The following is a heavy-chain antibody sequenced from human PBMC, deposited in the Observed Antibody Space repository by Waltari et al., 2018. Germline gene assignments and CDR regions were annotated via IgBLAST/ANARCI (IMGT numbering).Heavy chain of an antibody. D-gene: IGHD3-9*01. CDR3: ARDLGGFNHFDWFLSI. V-gene: IGHV4-59*11. CDR1: GDSINNHH. J-gene: IGHJ3*02. Sequence: QVQLQESGPGLVKPSETLSLTCTVSGDSINNHHWAWIRQPPGKGLEWIGDAYYTGRTNYDTSLRSRLTRSVDTSKNQFSLNLNSVTAADTAVYYCARDLGGFNHFDWFLSIWGPGTMVTVSS. CDR2: AYYTGRT.